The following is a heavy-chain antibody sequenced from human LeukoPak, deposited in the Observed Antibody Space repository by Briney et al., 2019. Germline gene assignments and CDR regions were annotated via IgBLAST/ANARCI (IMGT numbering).Heavy chain of an antibody. D-gene: IGHD3-22*01. CDR1: GFTFSSYW. J-gene: IGHJ4*02. CDR2: IKQDGSEN. V-gene: IGHV3-7*01. CDR3: ARDAVLYDSSGYPGY. Sequence: GGSLRLSCAASGFTFSSYWMSWVRQAPGKGLEWVANIKQDGSENYYVDSVKGRFTISRDNSKNTLYLQMNSLRAEDTAVYYCARDAVLYDSSGYPGYWGQGTLVTVSS.